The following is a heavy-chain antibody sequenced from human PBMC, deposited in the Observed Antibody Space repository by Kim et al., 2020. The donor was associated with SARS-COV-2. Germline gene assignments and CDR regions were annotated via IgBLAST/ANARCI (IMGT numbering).Heavy chain of an antibody. Sequence: SETLSLTCAVYGGSFSGYYWSWIRQLPGKGLEWIGEINHSGSTNYNPSLKSRVTISVDTSKNQFSLKLSSVTAADTAVYYCARGPRGYFQHWVQGTLVTVYS. CDR1: GGSFSGYY. J-gene: IGHJ1*01. V-gene: IGHV4-34*01. CDR2: INHSGST. CDR3: ARGPRGYFQH.